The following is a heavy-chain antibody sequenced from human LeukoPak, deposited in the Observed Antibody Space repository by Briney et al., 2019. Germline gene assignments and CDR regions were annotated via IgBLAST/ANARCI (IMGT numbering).Heavy chain of an antibody. V-gene: IGHV1-8*01. J-gene: IGHJ5*02. D-gene: IGHD6-13*01. CDR2: MNPNSGNT. CDR3: ARGNGSSSWRFNWFDP. CDR1: GYTFTCYD. Sequence: ASVKVSCKASGYTFTCYDINWVRQATGQGLEWMGWMNPNSGNTGYAQKFQGRVTMTRNTSISTAYMELSSLRSEDTAVYYCARGNGSSSWRFNWFDPWGQGTLVTVSS.